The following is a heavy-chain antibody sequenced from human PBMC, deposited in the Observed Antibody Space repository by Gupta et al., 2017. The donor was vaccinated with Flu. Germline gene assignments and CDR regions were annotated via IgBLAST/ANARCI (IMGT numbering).Heavy chain of an antibody. Sequence: APGQGLEWMGGIIPIFGTANYAQKFQGRVTITADKSTSTAYMELSSLRSEDTAVYYCARGGILTGLPAHFDYWGQGTLVTVSS. D-gene: IGHD3-9*01. CDR2: IIPIFGTA. V-gene: IGHV1-69*06. J-gene: IGHJ4*02. CDR3: ARGGILTGLPAHFDY.